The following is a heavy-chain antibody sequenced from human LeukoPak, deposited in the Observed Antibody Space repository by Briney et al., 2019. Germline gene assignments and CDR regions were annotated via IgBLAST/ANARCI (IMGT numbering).Heavy chain of an antibody. CDR3: ARQGARYCSSTSCFGDP. CDR1: GYSFTSYW. V-gene: IGHV5-51*01. J-gene: IGHJ5*02. CDR2: IYPGDSDT. Sequence: GESLKISCKGSGYSFTSYWIGWVRQMPGKGLEWMGIIYPGDSDTRYSPSFQGQVTISADKSISTAYLQWSSLTASDTAMYYCARQGARYCSSTSCFGDPWGQGTLVTVSS. D-gene: IGHD2-2*01.